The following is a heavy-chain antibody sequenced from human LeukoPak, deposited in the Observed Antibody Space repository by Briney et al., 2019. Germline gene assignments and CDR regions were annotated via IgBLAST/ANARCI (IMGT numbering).Heavy chain of an antibody. D-gene: IGHD5-12*01. CDR2: INPNRGGT. V-gene: IGHV1-2*02. CDR1: GYTFTGYY. Sequence: ASVKVPCKASGYTFTGYYMHWVRQAPGQGLEWMGWINPNRGGTNYAQKFQGRVTMTRDTSITTAYMELSRLTSDDTAVYYCARANSGDDDELDYWGQGTLVTVSS. J-gene: IGHJ4*02. CDR3: ARANSGDDDELDY.